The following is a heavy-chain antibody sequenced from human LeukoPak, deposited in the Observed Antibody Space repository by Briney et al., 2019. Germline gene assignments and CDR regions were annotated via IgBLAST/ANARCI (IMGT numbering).Heavy chain of an antibody. CDR1: GGTFSCYA. Sequence: ASVKVSCKASGGTFSCYAISWVRQAPGQGLEWMGGIIPIFGTANYAQKFQGRVTITADESASTAYMELSSLRSEDTAVYYCARVGGHSGYALRYYYYYYMDVWGKGTTVTVSS. CDR2: IIPIFGTA. V-gene: IGHV1-69*13. CDR3: ARVGGHSGYALRYYYYYYMDV. J-gene: IGHJ6*03. D-gene: IGHD5-12*01.